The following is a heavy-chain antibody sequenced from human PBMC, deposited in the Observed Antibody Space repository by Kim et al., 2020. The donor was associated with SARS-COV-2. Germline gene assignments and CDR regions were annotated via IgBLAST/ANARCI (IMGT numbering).Heavy chain of an antibody. Sequence: SVKGRFTISRDNSKNTLYLQMNSLRAEDTAVYYCAKERRRTRWELLFDPWGQGTLVTVSS. CDR3: AKERRRTRWELLFDP. V-gene: IGHV3-30*02. J-gene: IGHJ5*02. D-gene: IGHD1-26*01.